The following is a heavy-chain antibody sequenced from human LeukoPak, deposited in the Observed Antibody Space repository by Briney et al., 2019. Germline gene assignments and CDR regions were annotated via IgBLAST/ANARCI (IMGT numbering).Heavy chain of an antibody. CDR1: GGSISSSSYY. CDR2: IYYSGST. J-gene: IGHJ6*03. V-gene: IGHV4-39*01. CDR3: AGGQQQLADYYYYYMDV. D-gene: IGHD6-13*01. Sequence: SETLSLTCTVSGGSISSSSYYWGWIRQPPGKGLEWIGSIYYSGSTYYNPSLKSRVTISVDTSKNQFSLKLSSVTAADTAVYYCAGGQQQLADYYYYYMDVWGKGTTVTVSS.